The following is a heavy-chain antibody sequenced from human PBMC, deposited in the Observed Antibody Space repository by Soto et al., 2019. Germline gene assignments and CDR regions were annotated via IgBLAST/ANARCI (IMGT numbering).Heavy chain of an antibody. Sequence: QVQLVQSGAEVKKPGSSVKVSCKASGGTFSSYAISWVRQAPGQGLEWMGGIIPIFGTANYAQKFQGRVTITADESTSTAYMELSSLRSEDTAVYYCARDRYYGSGSLYQQYYYYGMDVWGQGTTVTVSS. D-gene: IGHD3-10*01. J-gene: IGHJ6*02. CDR1: GGTFSSYA. V-gene: IGHV1-69*01. CDR2: IIPIFGTA. CDR3: ARDRYYGSGSLYQQYYYYGMDV.